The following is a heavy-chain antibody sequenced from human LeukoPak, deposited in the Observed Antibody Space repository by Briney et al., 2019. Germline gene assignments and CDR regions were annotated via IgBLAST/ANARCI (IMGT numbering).Heavy chain of an antibody. Sequence: SETLSLTCAVYGGSFSGYYWSWIRQPPGKGLEWIGEINHSGSTNYNPSLKSRVTISVDTSKNQFSLKLSSVTAADTAVYYRARERTTSYYYYYYMDVWGKGTTVTVSS. D-gene: IGHD4-11*01. CDR2: INHSGST. J-gene: IGHJ6*03. CDR1: GGSFSGYY. V-gene: IGHV4-34*01. CDR3: ARERTTSYYYYYYMDV.